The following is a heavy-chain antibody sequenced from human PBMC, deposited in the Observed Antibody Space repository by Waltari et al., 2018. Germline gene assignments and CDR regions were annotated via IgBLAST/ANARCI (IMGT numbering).Heavy chain of an antibody. V-gene: IGHV3-48*01. CDR2: ITSRSSTI. CDR3: AGVGGAALTEGFDY. J-gene: IGHJ4*02. Sequence: EVQLVQSGGDLVQPGGSLRLSCAASGFTFNTYSMAWVRQAPGKGLEWFSYITSRSSTIYYADSGRGRFTTSRDNAKNSLYLQMNSLRVEDTAVYYCAGVGGAALTEGFDYWGQGTLVTVAS. CDR1: GFTFNTYS. D-gene: IGHD7-27*01.